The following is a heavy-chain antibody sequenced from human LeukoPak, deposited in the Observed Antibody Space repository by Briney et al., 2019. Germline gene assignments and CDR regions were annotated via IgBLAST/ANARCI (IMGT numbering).Heavy chain of an antibody. D-gene: IGHD3-10*01. J-gene: IGHJ5*02. Sequence: SETLSLTCAVSRGSISSNNWWSWVRQPPGERLEWSAEIYHTGSTNYNPSLKSRVTISVGKSKNQFSLKLSSVTAADTAMYYRARDSYYFGSGSDNTPYNWFDPWGQGTLVTVSS. CDR1: RGSISSNNW. V-gene: IGHV4-4*02. CDR3: ARDSYYFGSGSDNTPYNWFDP. CDR2: IYHTGST.